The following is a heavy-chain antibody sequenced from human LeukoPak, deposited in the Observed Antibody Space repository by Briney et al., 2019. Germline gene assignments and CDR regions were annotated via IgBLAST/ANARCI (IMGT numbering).Heavy chain of an antibody. CDR2: IRNVGNDK. J-gene: IGHJ4*02. Sequence: GSLTLSCAASGFTFDCCGMHWVRRAPGKGLEWVAFIRNVGNDKYYADSVKGRFTISRDNSKNTLYLQMNSLRAEDTAVYYCARRAGAYSHPYDYWGQRTLVTVSS. D-gene: IGHD4/OR15-4a*01. V-gene: IGHV3-30*02. CDR1: GFTFDCCG. CDR3: ARRAGAYSHPYDY.